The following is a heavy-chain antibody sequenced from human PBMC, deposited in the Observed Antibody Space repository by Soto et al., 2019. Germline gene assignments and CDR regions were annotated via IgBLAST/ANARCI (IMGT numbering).Heavy chain of an antibody. D-gene: IGHD3-10*01. CDR2: IRADNGNT. Sequence: QVQLVQSGAEVKKPGASVKVSCKASGYTFTSSGISWVRQAPGQGREWMGWIRADNGNTNDAQKLQGRVTMTTDTSTSTAYMELRSLRSDDTAVYYCARDRTVVADLGEYYYYGMDVWGQGTTVTVSS. V-gene: IGHV1-18*01. CDR1: GYTFTSSG. CDR3: ARDRTVVADLGEYYYYGMDV. J-gene: IGHJ6*02.